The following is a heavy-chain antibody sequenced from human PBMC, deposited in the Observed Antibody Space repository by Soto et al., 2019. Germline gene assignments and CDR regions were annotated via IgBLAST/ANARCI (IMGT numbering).Heavy chain of an antibody. CDR2: INPSGGST. CDR3: ARGPPRAYYDSSGYYRPIGYFQH. Sequence: GASVTVSCTASGYTFTSYYMHWVRQAPGQGLEWMGIINPSGGSTRYAQKFQGRVTMTRDTSTSTVYMELSSLRSEDTAAYYCARGPPRAYYDSSGYYRPIGYFQHWGQGTLVTVSS. D-gene: IGHD3-22*01. J-gene: IGHJ1*01. V-gene: IGHV1-46*03. CDR1: GYTFTSYY.